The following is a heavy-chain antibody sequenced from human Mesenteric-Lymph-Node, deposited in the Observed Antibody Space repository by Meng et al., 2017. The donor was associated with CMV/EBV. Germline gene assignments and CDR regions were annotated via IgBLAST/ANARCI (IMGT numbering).Heavy chain of an antibody. Sequence: GGSLRLSCAASGFTFSSYYMSWVRQAPGKGLEWVANIKYDGTDKYYVDSVKGRFAISRDNAYSSLSLQMNSLRAEDTAMYYCGGGDFWSGSSLYWGQGTLVTVSS. V-gene: IGHV3-7*04. CDR1: GFTFSSYY. CDR2: IKYDGTDK. D-gene: IGHD3-3*01. CDR3: GGGDFWSGSSLY. J-gene: IGHJ4*02.